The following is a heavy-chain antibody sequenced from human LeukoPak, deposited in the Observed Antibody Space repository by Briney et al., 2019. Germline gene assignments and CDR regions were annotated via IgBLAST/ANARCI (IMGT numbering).Heavy chain of an antibody. V-gene: IGHV4-34*01. CDR3: ARGGRYSGSYYAY. D-gene: IGHD1-26*01. CDR1: GGSFSGYY. J-gene: IGHJ4*02. CDR2: INHSGST. Sequence: PSETLSLTCAVYGGSFSGYYWSWIRQPPGKGLEWIGEINHSGSTNYNPSLKSRVTISVDTSKNQFSLKLSSVTAADTAVYYCARGGRYSGSYYAYWGQGTLVTVSS.